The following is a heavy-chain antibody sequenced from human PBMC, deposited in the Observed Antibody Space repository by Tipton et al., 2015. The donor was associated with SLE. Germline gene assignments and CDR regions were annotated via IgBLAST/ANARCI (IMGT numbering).Heavy chain of an antibody. CDR1: GGSISSYY. V-gene: IGHV4-59*01. CDR3: ARVRGRGSLQH. CDR2: IYYSGST. J-gene: IGHJ1*01. D-gene: IGHD3-10*01. Sequence: TLSLTCTVSGGSISSYYWSWIRQPPGKGLEWIGYIYYSGSTNYNPSLKSRVTISVDTSKNKFSLKLSAVTAAAAAVDYCARVRGRGSLQHWGQGTLVTVSS.